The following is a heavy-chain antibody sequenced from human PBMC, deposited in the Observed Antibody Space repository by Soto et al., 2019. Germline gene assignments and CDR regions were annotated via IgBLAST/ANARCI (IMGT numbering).Heavy chain of an antibody. D-gene: IGHD6-6*01. J-gene: IGHJ3*02. CDR2: IRGSGGTT. CDR1: GFTFCSYA. CDR3: AITATGSFSAFDI. V-gene: IGHV3-23*01. Sequence: EVQLLESGGGLVQPGGSLRLSCGASGFTFCSYAMSWVRQAPGMGLEWGSAIRGSGGTTYYADSVKGRFTFSRDNSKNTLYLQMDSLRAVDTAVYYCAITATGSFSAFDIWGQGTMVTVTS.